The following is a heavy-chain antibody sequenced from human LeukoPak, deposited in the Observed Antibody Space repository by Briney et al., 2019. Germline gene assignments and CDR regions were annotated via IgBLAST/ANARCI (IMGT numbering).Heavy chain of an antibody. CDR2: IEQDGGEK. CDR1: GFTFSNYW. V-gene: IGHV3-7*01. Sequence: PGGSPRLSCAASGFTFSNYWMSWVRQAPGKGLEWVANIEQDGGEKNYVDSVKGRFTISRDNARNSLYLQMNSLRAEDTAVYYCARDRGYSTFDYWGQGTLVTVSS. D-gene: IGHD4-23*01. J-gene: IGHJ4*02. CDR3: ARDRGYSTFDY.